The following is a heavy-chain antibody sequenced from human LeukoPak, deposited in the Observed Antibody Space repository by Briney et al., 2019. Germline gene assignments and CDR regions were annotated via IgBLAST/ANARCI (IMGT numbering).Heavy chain of an antibody. J-gene: IGHJ4*02. CDR3: AKDSERWLQATIFDY. Sequence: GGSLRLSCAASGFIFSTYSMNWVRQAPGKGLEWVSSIGTSSSYIYYGDSVKGRFTISRDNAKNSLYLQMNSLRAEDMALYYCAKDSERWLQATIFDYWGQGTLVTVSS. CDR1: GFIFSTYS. V-gene: IGHV3-21*04. D-gene: IGHD5-24*01. CDR2: IGTSSSYI.